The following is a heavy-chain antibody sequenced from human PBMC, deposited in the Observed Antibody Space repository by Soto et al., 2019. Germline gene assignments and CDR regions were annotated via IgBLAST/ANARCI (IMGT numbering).Heavy chain of an antibody. CDR3: ARGDEGTYYYYYMDV. Sequence: GGSLRLSCAASGFTFSSYWMHWVRQAPGKGLVWVSRINSDGSSTSYADSVKGRFTISRDNAKNTLYLQMNSLRAEDTAVYYCARGDEGTYYYYYMDVWGKGTTVTVSS. CDR1: GFTFSSYW. V-gene: IGHV3-74*01. J-gene: IGHJ6*03. D-gene: IGHD3-16*01. CDR2: INSDGSST.